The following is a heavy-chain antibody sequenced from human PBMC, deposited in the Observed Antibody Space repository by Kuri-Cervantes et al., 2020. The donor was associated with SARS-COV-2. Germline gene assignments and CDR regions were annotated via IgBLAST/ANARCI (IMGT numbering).Heavy chain of an antibody. V-gene: IGHV4-59*01. CDR2: IYYSGST. D-gene: IGHD3-10*01. J-gene: IGHJ4*02. CDR1: GGSISSYY. Sequence: SETLSLTCTVSGGSISSYYWSWIRQPPGKGLEWIGYIYYSGSTNYNASLKSRVTITVDTSKNQFSLKLSSVTAADTAVYYCARGAVVRGPKYYFDYWGQGTLVTVSS. CDR3: ARGAVVRGPKYYFDY.